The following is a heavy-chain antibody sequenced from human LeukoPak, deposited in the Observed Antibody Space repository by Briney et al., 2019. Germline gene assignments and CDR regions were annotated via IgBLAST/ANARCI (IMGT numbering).Heavy chain of an antibody. D-gene: IGHD5-12*01. Sequence: VASVKVSCKASGGTFSSYAISWVRQAPGQGLDWMGGIIPIFGTANYAQKFQGRVAITADESTSTAYMELSSLRSEDTAVYYCARAVSGYDPGYFDYWGQGTLVTVSS. J-gene: IGHJ4*02. V-gene: IGHV1-69*13. CDR3: ARAVSGYDPGYFDY. CDR2: IIPIFGTA. CDR1: GGTFSSYA.